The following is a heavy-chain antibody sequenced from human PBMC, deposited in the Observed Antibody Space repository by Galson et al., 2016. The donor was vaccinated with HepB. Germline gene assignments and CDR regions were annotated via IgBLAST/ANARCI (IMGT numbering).Heavy chain of an antibody. CDR2: ISGSGGTT. J-gene: IGHJ4*02. Sequence: SLRLSCATSGFTFNTYAMNWVRQAPGKGLEWVSTISGSGGTTYYADSVKGRFTISRDNSENTLYLQMNSLRAEDTGVYYCAKDKVGAADYWGQGTLVTVSS. CDR1: GFTFNTYA. CDR3: AKDKVGAADY. D-gene: IGHD2-15*01. V-gene: IGHV3-23*01.